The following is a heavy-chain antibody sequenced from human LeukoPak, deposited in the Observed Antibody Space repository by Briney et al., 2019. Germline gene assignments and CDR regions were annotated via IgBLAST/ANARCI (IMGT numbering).Heavy chain of an antibody. J-gene: IGHJ4*02. CDR1: GGSISSGGYY. CDR3: ATGEYCSSTSCYPFDY. V-gene: IGHV4-31*03. Sequence: SETLSLTCTVSGGSISSGGYYWSWIRQHPGKGLEWIGYIYYSGSTYYNPSLKSRVTISVDTSKNQFSLKLSSVTAADTAVYYCATGEYCSSTSCYPFDYWGQGTLVTVSS. CDR2: IYYSGST. D-gene: IGHD2-2*01.